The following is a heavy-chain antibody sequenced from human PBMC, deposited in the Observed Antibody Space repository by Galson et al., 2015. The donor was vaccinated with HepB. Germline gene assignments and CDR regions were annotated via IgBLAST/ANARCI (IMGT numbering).Heavy chain of an antibody. CDR2: ISGSGGST. V-gene: IGHV3-23*01. J-gene: IGHJ4*02. CDR1: GFTFSSYA. Sequence: SLRLSCAASGFTFSSYAMSWVRQAPGKGLEWVSAISGSGGSTYYADSVKGRFTISRDNAKNSLYLQISSARAEDTALYYCARVADADYGDHSHFDYWGQGTLVTVSS. D-gene: IGHD4-17*01. CDR3: ARVADADYGDHSHFDY.